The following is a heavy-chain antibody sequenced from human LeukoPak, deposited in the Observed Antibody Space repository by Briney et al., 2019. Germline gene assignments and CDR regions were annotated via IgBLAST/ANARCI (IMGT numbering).Heavy chain of an antibody. CDR1: GGSISSSSYY. J-gene: IGHJ1*01. D-gene: IGHD3-10*01. CDR2: IYYSGST. Sequence: SETLSLTCTVSGGSISSSSYYWGWIRQPPGKGLEWIGNIYYSGSTYYNPSLKSRVTISVDTSKNQFSLKLSSVTAADTAVYYCARGLTVRMRYFQHWGQGTLVTVSS. CDR3: ARGLTVRMRYFQH. V-gene: IGHV4-39*07.